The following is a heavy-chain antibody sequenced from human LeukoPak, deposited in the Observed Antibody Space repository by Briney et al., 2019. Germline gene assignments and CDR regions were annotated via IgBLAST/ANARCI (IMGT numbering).Heavy chain of an antibody. V-gene: IGHV3-30*03. CDR3: ASDGVAAAFDP. J-gene: IGHJ5*02. CDR1: GFTFSSYG. D-gene: IGHD5-12*01. CDR2: ISYDGSNK. Sequence: GGSLRLSCAASGFTFSSYGMHWVRQAPGKGLEWVAVISYDGSNKYYADSVKGRFTISRDNSKNTLYLQMNSLRAEDTAVYYCASDGVAAAFDPWGQGTLVTVSS.